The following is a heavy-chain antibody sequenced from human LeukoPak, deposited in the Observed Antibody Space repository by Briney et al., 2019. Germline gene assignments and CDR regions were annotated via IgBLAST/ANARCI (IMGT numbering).Heavy chain of an antibody. D-gene: IGHD2-15*01. Sequence: PGGSLRLSCAASGFTFSSYGMSWVRQAPGKGLEWVSAISGCGGSTYYADSVKGRFTISRDNSKNTLYLQMNSLRAEDTSVYYCAKDGGICSGGSCYSYYYYYMDVWGKGTTVTVSS. CDR3: AKDGGICSGGSCYSYYYYYMDV. V-gene: IGHV3-23*01. CDR1: GFTFSSYG. CDR2: ISGCGGST. J-gene: IGHJ6*03.